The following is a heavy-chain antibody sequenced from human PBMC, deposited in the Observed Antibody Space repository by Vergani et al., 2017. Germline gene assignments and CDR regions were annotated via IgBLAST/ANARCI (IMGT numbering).Heavy chain of an antibody. CDR3: AREPGIAQQLAGFDP. CDR2: IYTSGST. V-gene: IGHV4-61*02. Sequence: QVQLQQWGAGLLKPSETLSLTCTVSGGSISSGRYYWSWIRQPAGKGLEWIGRIYTSGSTNYNPSLKSRVTISVDTSKNQFSLKLSSVTAADTAVYYCAREPGIAQQLAGFDPWGQGTLVTVSS. J-gene: IGHJ5*02. D-gene: IGHD6-13*01. CDR1: GGSISSGRYY.